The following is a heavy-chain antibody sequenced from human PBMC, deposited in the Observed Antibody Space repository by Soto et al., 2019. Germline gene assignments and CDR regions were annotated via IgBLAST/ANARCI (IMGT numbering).Heavy chain of an antibody. CDR2: ISYSGST. J-gene: IGHJ4*02. Sequence: QVQLQESGPGLVKPSQTLSLTCTVSGGSISSGNYYWSWIRQPPGKGLECIGFISYSGSTYYNASLKSRFTISVDTSQNQFSLNLSFVTAADTAVYYCATMGTPATGLYYFDYWGQGTLVTVSS. D-gene: IGHD1-7*01. CDR1: GGSISSGNYY. V-gene: IGHV4-30-4*01. CDR3: ATMGTPATGLYYFDY.